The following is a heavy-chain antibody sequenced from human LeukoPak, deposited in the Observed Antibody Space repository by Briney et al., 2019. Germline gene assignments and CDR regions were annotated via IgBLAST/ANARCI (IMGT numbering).Heavy chain of an antibody. V-gene: IGHV4-59*01. D-gene: IGHD3-9*01. CDR2: IYYSGST. Sequence: SETLSLTCTVSGGSISSYYWSWIRQPPGKGLEWIGYIYYSGSTNYNPSLKSRVTISVDTSKSQFSLKLSSVTAADTAVYYCARDGPPDILTGTYYGMDVWGKGTTVTVSS. CDR1: GGSISSYY. CDR3: ARDGPPDILTGTYYGMDV. J-gene: IGHJ6*04.